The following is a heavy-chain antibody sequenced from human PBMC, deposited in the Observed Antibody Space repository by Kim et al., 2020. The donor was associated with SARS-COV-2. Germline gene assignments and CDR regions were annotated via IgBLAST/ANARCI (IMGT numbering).Heavy chain of an antibody. V-gene: IGHV1-18*01. CDR3: ARGRSMTYYYGSGSYPDLDY. Sequence: ASVKVSCKASGYTFTSYGISWVRQAPGQGLEWMGWISAYNGNTNYAQKLQGRVTMTTDTSTSTAYMELRSLRSDDTAVYYCARGRSMTYYYGSGSYPDLDYWGQGTLVTVSS. D-gene: IGHD3-10*01. CDR2: ISAYNGNT. J-gene: IGHJ4*02. CDR1: GYTFTSYG.